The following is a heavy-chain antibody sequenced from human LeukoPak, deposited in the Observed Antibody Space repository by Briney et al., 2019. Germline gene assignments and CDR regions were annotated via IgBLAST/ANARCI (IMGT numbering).Heavy chain of an antibody. CDR3: ARDGKSGRGDY. V-gene: IGHV4-59*01. CDR1: GGSISNYY. CDR2: IYSSAST. D-gene: IGHD1-26*01. Sequence: PSETLSLTCTVSGGSISNYYWSWIGQPPGKGLEGIGYIYSSASTNYNPSLKSRVTISVDTSKNQFSLKLSSVTAADTAVYYCARDGKSGRGDYWGQGTLVTVSS. J-gene: IGHJ4*02.